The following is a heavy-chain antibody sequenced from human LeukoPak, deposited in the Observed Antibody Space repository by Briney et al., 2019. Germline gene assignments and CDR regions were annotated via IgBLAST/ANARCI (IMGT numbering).Heavy chain of an antibody. Sequence: GGSLRLSCAGSGFTFSNTWMHWVRQAPGEGLVWVSRIDSDGSTINYADSVKGRFTISRDNARNTLYPQMNSLRVEDTALYFCATAGNYRFDYWGQGTLVTVSS. J-gene: IGHJ4*02. CDR2: IDSDGSTI. CDR1: GFTFSNTW. CDR3: ATAGNYRFDY. V-gene: IGHV3-74*01. D-gene: IGHD1-7*01.